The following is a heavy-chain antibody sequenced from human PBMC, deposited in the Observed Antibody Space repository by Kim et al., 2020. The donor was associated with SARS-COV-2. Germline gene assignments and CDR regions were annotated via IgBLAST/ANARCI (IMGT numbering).Heavy chain of an antibody. V-gene: IGHV3-72*01. CDR3: TRNLGGLGGY. Sequence: TECAASVNGRFTKSRDESKNSLYLQMNSLKTEDTAVYYCTRNLGGLGGYWGQGTLITVSS. J-gene: IGHJ4*02. D-gene: IGHD3-16*01. CDR2: T.